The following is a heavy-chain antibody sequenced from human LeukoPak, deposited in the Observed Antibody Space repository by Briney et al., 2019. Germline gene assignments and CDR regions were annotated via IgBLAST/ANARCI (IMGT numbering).Heavy chain of an antibody. CDR2: ISYDGSYK. V-gene: IGHV3-30*18. Sequence: TGGSLRLSCAASGFTFSSYAMSWVRQAPGKGLEWVAVISYDGSYKFYADSVKGRFTISRDNSKSTLYLQMNSLRAEDTAVYYCAKDRYSGLNTIDYWGQGTLVTVSS. J-gene: IGHJ4*02. CDR1: GFTFSSYA. D-gene: IGHD6-13*01. CDR3: AKDRYSGLNTIDY.